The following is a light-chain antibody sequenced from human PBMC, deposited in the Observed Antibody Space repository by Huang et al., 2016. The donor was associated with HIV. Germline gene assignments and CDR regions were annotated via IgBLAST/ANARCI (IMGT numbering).Light chain of an antibody. CDR1: QGINTY. CDR3: QQYYTSPWT. CDR2: EAS. V-gene: IGKV1-16*01. J-gene: IGKJ1*01. Sequence: DIQMTQSPSSLSASIGDRVTITCRASQGINTYLAWFQQKPGKAPKFLIYEASTLESGVPSRVSASGSGTDFTLTISSLQPEDVATFYCQQYYTSPWTFGQGTRVEIK.